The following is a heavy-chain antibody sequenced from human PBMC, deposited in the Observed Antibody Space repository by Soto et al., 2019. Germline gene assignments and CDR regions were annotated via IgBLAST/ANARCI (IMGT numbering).Heavy chain of an antibody. D-gene: IGHD3-9*01. CDR3: AKPFPMKLFRPLTGYSPSDY. V-gene: IGHV3-23*01. CDR2: ISGSGGST. CDR1: GLTFSSYA. J-gene: IGHJ4*02. Sequence: PGGSLRLSCAASGLTFSSYAMSWVRQAPGKGLEWVSAISGSGGSTYYADSVKGRFTISRDNSKNTLYLQMNSLRAEDTAVYYCAKPFPMKLFRPLTGYSPSDYWGQGPLVTVSS.